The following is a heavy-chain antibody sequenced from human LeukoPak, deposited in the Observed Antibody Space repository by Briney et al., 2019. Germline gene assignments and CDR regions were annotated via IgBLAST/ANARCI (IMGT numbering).Heavy chain of an antibody. D-gene: IGHD6-13*01. CDR2: MNPNSGNT. Sequence: ASVKVSCKASGYTFTSYDINWVRQVTGQGLEWMGWMNPNSGNTGYAQKFQGRVTITRNTSISTAYMELSSLRSEDTAVYYCARAGIAADYYYYYYMDVWGKGTTVTVSS. CDR3: ARAGIAADYYYYYYMDV. J-gene: IGHJ6*03. V-gene: IGHV1-8*03. CDR1: GYTFTSYD.